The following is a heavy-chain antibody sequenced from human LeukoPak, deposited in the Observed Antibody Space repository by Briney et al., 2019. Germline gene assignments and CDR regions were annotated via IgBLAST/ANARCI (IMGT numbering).Heavy chain of an antibody. CDR1: AGSISSGSYY. CDR3: ARDLTAAAGDYNWFDP. V-gene: IGHV4-61*02. Sequence: SQTLSLTCTVSAGSISSGSYYWSWIRQPAGKGLEWIGRIYTSGSTNYNPSLKSRVTISVDTSKNQFSLKLSSVTAADTAVYYCARDLTAAAGDYNWFDPWGQGTLVTVSS. J-gene: IGHJ5*02. CDR2: IYTSGST. D-gene: IGHD6-13*01.